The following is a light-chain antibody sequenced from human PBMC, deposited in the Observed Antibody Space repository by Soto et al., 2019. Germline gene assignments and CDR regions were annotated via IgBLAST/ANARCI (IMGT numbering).Light chain of an antibody. CDR3: QQRSSWPLT. J-gene: IGKJ4*01. CDR1: QSVSNY. CDR2: DAS. Sequence: EILLTQSPSTLSXXXXXXXXXXXRASQSVSNYLAWYQQRRGQAPRLLIYDASNRATGIPARFSGSGSGTDFSLTISSLEPEDFAVYYCQQRSSWPLTFGGGTKVDIK. V-gene: IGKV3-11*01.